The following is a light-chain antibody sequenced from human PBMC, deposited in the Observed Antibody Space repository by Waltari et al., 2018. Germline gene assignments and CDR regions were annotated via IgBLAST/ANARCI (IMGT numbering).Light chain of an antibody. CDR1: QSGSRA. V-gene: IGKV3-20*01. J-gene: IGKJ1*01. CDR3: QHYVRLPAT. CDR2: SAS. Sequence: SCMASQSGSRALARYQPKPGQAPSLLICSASTRATGIPARFSGSGSGTAFSLTISRLEPEDFAVYYCQHYVRLPATFGQGTKVEIK.